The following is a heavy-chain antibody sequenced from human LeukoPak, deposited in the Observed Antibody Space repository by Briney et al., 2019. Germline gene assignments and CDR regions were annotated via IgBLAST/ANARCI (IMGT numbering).Heavy chain of an antibody. J-gene: IGHJ4*02. Sequence: ASVKVSCKASGGTFSSYAISWVRQAPGQGLEWMGGIIPIFGTANYAQKFQGRVTITADESTSTAYTELSSLRSEDTAVYYCARGPNTMATMGFDYWGQGTLVTVSS. CDR2: IIPIFGTA. D-gene: IGHD5-24*01. CDR1: GGTFSSYA. V-gene: IGHV1-69*13. CDR3: ARGPNTMATMGFDY.